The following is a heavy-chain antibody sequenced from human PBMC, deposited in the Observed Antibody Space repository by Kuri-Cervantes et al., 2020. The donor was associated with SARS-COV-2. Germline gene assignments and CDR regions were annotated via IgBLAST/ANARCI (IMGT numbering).Heavy chain of an antibody. CDR2: ISGSSGYI. D-gene: IGHD4-17*01. V-gene: IGHV3-21*01. Sequence: GESLKISCAASGFTFSTYSMNWVRQSPGKGLEWVSSISGSSGYIFYADSVKGRFTISRDNAKNSLYLQMSSLRAEDTALYYCARFLDYGDARNDYWGQGTLVTVYS. CDR1: GFTFSTYS. CDR3: ARFLDYGDARNDY. J-gene: IGHJ4*02.